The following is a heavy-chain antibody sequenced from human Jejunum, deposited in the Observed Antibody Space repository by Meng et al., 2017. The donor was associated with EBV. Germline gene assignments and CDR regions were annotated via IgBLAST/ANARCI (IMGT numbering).Heavy chain of an antibody. Sequence: PHVPVGAGVKNPGASVCGARQASESIFTTYDLQWWRQAPGQMLEWMGWINGGATSTVYSQNFQGRLTIARDTSARTAVMELSSLTSEDTAVYYCASGPSCSSGSCQEFDYWGQGTLVTVSS. D-gene: IGHD2-2*01. CDR3: ASGPSCSSGSCQEFDY. V-gene: IGHV1-3*01. CDR1: ESIFTTYD. CDR2: INGGATST. J-gene: IGHJ4*02.